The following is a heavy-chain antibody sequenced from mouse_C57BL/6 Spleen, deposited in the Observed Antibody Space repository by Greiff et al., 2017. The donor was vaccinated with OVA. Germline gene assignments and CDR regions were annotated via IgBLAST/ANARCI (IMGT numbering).Heavy chain of an antibody. Sequence: QVQLQQSGAELVKPGASVKVSCKASGYTFTSYCMHWVKQRPGQGLEWIGRIHPSDSVTNYNQKFKGKATLTVDKSSSTAYMQLSSLTSEDSAVYYCAGDYERFAYWGQGTLVTVSA. J-gene: IGHJ3*01. V-gene: IGHV1-74*01. CDR2: IHPSDSVT. D-gene: IGHD2-4*01. CDR1: GYTFTSYC. CDR3: AGDYERFAY.